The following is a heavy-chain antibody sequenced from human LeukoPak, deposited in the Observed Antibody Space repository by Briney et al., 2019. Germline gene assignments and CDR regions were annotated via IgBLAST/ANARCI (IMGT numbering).Heavy chain of an antibody. CDR2: ISSSGSTI. CDR3: ARDRANIVVVSASEY. Sequence: KPGGSLRLSCAASGFTFSDYYISWIRQAPGKGLEWVSYISSSGSTIYYADSVKGRFTISRDNAKNSLYLQMNSLRAEDTAVYYCARDRANIVVVSASEYWGQGTLVTVSS. J-gene: IGHJ4*02. D-gene: IGHD2-21*01. V-gene: IGHV3-11*04. CDR1: GFTFSDYY.